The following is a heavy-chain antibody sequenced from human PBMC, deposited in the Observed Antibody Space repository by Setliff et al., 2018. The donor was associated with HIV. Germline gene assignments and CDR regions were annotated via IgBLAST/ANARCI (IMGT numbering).Heavy chain of an antibody. D-gene: IGHD3-16*01. CDR1: GGTFSRYT. V-gene: IGHV1-69*13. CDR3: ARSGGTSQYHFYMDV. Sequence: GASVKVSCKASGGTFSRYTINWVRQAPGQGLEWVGGIIPLFGTANYAQKFLGRVTITADEATVTAYMQLSSLRSDDTAVYYCARSGGTSQYHFYMDVWGKGTTVTVSS. CDR2: IIPLFGTA. J-gene: IGHJ6*03.